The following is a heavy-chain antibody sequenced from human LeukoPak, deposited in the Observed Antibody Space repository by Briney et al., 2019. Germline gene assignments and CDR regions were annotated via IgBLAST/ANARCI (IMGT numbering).Heavy chain of an antibody. CDR2: INTDGSST. CDR3: ARLKGC. V-gene: IGHV3-74*01. D-gene: IGHD6-19*01. CDR1: GFTFSSYA. J-gene: IGHJ4*02. Sequence: GGSLRPSCAASGFTFSSYAMSWVRQAPGKGLEWVSRINTDGSSTDYADSVKGRFTISRDNAKNTLYLQMNSLRVEDTAVYYCARLKGCWGQGTLVTVSS.